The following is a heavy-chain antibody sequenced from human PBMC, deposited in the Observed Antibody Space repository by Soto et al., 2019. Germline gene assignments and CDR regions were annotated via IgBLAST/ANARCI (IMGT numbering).Heavy chain of an antibody. J-gene: IGHJ4*02. CDR2: SSFDASLT. CDR1: GFRLSSYG. Sequence: GGSLRLSCAASGFRLSSYGMNWVRQSPGRGLEWVASSSFDASLTHHTDSVKGRFIVSRDNINNMVYLQMNSLIPEDTAVYYCAKDPVANAISDYFFDSWGQGALVTVSS. CDR3: AKDPVANAISDYFFDS. V-gene: IGHV3-30*18.